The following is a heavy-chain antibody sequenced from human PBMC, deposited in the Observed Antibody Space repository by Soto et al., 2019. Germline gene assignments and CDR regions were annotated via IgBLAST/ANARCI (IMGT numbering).Heavy chain of an antibody. CDR3: ARVGTRAPYYYDSSGPYYFDY. J-gene: IGHJ4*02. CDR2: IYHSGST. CDR1: GYSISSGYY. Sequence: SETLSLTCAVSGYSISSGYYWGWIRQPPGKGLEWIGSIYHSGSTYYNPSLKSRVTISVDTSKNQFSLKLSSVTAADTAVYYCARVGTRAPYYYDSSGPYYFDYWGQGTLVTVSS. D-gene: IGHD3-22*01. V-gene: IGHV4-38-2*01.